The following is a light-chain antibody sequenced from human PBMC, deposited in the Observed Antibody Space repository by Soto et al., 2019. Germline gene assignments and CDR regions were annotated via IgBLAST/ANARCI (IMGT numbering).Light chain of an antibody. CDR3: QHENSFPLT. CDR2: AAP. CDR1: QGISSC. V-gene: IGKV1-12*01. Sequence: DIQMTQSPSSVSASVGDRVTITCRASQGISSCLDCYQQKPWKEHKRMIHAAPSYQSGTPSRFSGSGPGTDFTLTFSSLLAEEFATYYCQHENSFPLTFGGGTTVEIK. J-gene: IGKJ4*01.